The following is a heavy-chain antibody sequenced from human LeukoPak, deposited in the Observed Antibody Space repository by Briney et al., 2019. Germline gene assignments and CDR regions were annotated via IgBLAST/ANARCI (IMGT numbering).Heavy chain of an antibody. CDR3: ARDAGTLYYDSGSYYNVAGGGMDV. CDR1: GGSFINYG. V-gene: IGHV1-69*01. Sequence: ASVKVSCKPSGGSFINYGISWVRQAPGQGLEWMGGIIPMSGTTNYAQKFQGRVAISADVSTSTSYMELSSLRSEDTAMYYCARDAGTLYYDSGSYYNVAGGGMDVWGKGTTVTVSS. CDR2: IIPMSGTT. J-gene: IGHJ6*04. D-gene: IGHD3-10*01.